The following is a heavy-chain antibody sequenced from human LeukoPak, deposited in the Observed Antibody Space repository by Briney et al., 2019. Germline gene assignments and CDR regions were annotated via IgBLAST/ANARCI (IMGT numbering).Heavy chain of an antibody. CDR3: AKDLPLYYYHSSGYYPDY. V-gene: IGHV3-23*01. J-gene: IGHJ4*02. D-gene: IGHD3-22*01. CDR1: GFTFSSYA. Sequence: PGGSLRLSCAASGFTFSSYAMSWVRQAPGKGLEWVSAISGSGGSTYYADSVKGRFTISRDNSKNTLYLQMNSLRAEDTAVYYCAKDLPLYYYHSSGYYPDYWGQGTLVTVSS. CDR2: ISGSGGST.